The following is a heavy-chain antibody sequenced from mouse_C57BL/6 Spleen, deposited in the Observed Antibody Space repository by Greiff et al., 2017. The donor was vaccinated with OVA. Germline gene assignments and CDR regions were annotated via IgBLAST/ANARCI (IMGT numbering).Heavy chain of an antibody. CDR1: GYTFTSYW. CDR2: IDPSDSET. Sequence: QVQLQQPGAELVRPGSSVKLSCKASGYTFTSYWMHWVKQRPIQGLEWIGNIDPSDSETHYNQKFKDKATLTVDKSSSTAYMQLSSLTSEDSAVYYCASSDYYGSSYAWFAYWGQGTLVTVSA. J-gene: IGHJ3*01. V-gene: IGHV1-52*01. CDR3: ASSDYYGSSYAWFAY. D-gene: IGHD1-1*01.